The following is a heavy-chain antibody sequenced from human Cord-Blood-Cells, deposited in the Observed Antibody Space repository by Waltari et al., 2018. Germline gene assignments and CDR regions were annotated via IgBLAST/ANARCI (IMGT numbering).Heavy chain of an antibody. CDR1: GGSISSSSYY. CDR2: IYYSGST. D-gene: IGHD1-7*01. J-gene: IGHJ4*02. CDR3: ARRERSGTIDY. V-gene: IGHV4-39*01. Sequence: QLQLQESGPGLVKPSETLSLTCTVSGGSISSSSYYWGWIRQPPGKGLEWIGSIYYSGSTYYNPSLKSRVTISVDKSKNQFSLKLSSVTAADTAVYYCARRERSGTIDYWGQGTMVTVSS.